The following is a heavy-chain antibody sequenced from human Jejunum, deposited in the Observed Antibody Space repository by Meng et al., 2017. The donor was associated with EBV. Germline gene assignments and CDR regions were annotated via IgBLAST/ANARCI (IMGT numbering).Heavy chain of an antibody. CDR1: GLTLSDYP. D-gene: IGHD3-22*01. CDR3: ARRYHYYDSTAEKWSYYFDY. CDR2: ISGSGNTI. J-gene: IGHJ4*02. V-gene: IGHV3-11*01. Sequence: VQLEESGGGLVKPGGSLKLSCAASGLTLSDYPMNWIRQAPGKGLEWISYISGSGNTIYYADSVRGRFTISRDKAKNSLYLQMSSLRAEDTAVYYCARRYHYYDSTAEKWSYYFDYWGRGTLLTVSS.